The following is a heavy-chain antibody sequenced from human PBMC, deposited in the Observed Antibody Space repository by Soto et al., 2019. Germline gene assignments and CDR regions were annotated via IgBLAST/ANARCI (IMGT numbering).Heavy chain of an antibody. J-gene: IGHJ6*04. Sequence: SETLSLTCTVSGGSISSYYWSWIRQPPGKGLEWIGYIYYSGSTNYNPSLKSRVTISVDTSKNQFSLKLSSVTAADTPVYYCARQYYGAPPAVWGKGTTVTVSS. CDR1: GGSISSYY. D-gene: IGHD4-17*01. CDR3: ARQYYGAPPAV. CDR2: IYYSGST. V-gene: IGHV4-59*08.